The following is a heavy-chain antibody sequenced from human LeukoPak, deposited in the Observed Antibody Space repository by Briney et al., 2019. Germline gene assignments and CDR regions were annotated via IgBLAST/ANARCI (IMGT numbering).Heavy chain of an antibody. J-gene: IGHJ6*03. Sequence: SETLSLTCTVSGGSISSHYWSWIRQPPGKGLEWIGYIYYSGSTNYNPSLKSRVTISVDTSKNQFSLKLSSVTAADTAVYYCARSRESSSWYGGYYYYYMDVWGKGTTVTVSS. V-gene: IGHV4-59*11. CDR3: ARSRESSSWYGGYYYYYMDV. D-gene: IGHD6-13*01. CDR1: GGSISSHY. CDR2: IYYSGST.